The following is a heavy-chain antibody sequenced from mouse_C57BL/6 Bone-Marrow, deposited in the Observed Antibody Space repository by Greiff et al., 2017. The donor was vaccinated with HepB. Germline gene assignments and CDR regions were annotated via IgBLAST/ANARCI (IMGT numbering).Heavy chain of an antibody. CDR3: AREASLYSSGFFAY. J-gene: IGHJ3*01. V-gene: IGHV1-81*01. CDR2: IYPRSGNT. Sequence: QVQLKESGAELARPGASVKLSCKASGYTFTSYGISWVKQRTGQGLEWIGEIYPRSGNTYYNEKFKGKATLTADKSSSTAYMELRSLTSEDSAVYFCAREASLYSSGFFAYWGQGTLVTVSA. CDR1: GYTFTSYG. D-gene: IGHD2-1*01.